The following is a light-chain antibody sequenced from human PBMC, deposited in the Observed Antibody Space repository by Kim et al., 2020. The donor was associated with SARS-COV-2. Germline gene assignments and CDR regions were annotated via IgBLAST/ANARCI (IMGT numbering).Light chain of an antibody. CDR2: KDS. CDR1: ALPKQY. V-gene: IGLV3-25*03. J-gene: IGLJ3*02. CDR3: QSADSSGTWV. Sequence: SYELTQPPSVSVSPGQTVRITCSGDALPKQYAYLYQQKPGQATVLVIYKDSERPSGTPERFSGSSSGTTVTLTISGVQAEDEADYYCQSADSSGTWVFGGGTKLTVL.